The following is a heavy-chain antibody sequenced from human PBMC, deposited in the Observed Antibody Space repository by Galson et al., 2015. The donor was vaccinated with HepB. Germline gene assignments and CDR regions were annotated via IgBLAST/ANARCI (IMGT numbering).Heavy chain of an antibody. CDR3: ARELPGYCSGGSCPNFDY. V-gene: IGHV3-33*01. CDR2: IWYDGSNK. Sequence: PGKGLEWVAVIWYDGSNKYYADSVKGRFTISRDNSKNTLYLQMNSLRAEDTAVYYCARELPGYCSGGSCPNFDYWGQGTLVTVSS. D-gene: IGHD2-15*01. J-gene: IGHJ4*02.